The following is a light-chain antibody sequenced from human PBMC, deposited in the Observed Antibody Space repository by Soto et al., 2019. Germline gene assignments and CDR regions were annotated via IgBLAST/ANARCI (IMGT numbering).Light chain of an antibody. CDR3: QQYGNSPWT. CDR2: AAS. Sequence: ETVLTQSPGTLALSPGERVTLSCRASQSVTYRYLAWYQQKPGQAPRLLIYAASTRATGIPDRFSGSGSGTDFTFTISRLEPGDFAVYYCQQYGNSPWTFGQGTKVEI. J-gene: IGKJ1*01. CDR1: QSVTYRY. V-gene: IGKV3-20*01.